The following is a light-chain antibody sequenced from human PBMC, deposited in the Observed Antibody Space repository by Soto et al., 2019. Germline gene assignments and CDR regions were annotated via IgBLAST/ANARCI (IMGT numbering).Light chain of an antibody. CDR1: QTVRGSY. J-gene: IGKJ4*01. CDR3: HQYGSSPPT. Sequence: EIVLTQSPGTLSLSPGETATLSCRASQTVRGSYLAWYQQKPGQAPRLLISASSSRATGIPDRFSGSGSGTDFTLTISRLEPEDFAVYCCHQYGSSPPTFGGGTKVDNK. V-gene: IGKV3-20*01. CDR2: ASS.